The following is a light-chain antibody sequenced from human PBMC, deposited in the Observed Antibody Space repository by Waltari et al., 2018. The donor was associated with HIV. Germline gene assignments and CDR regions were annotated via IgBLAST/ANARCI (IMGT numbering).Light chain of an antibody. V-gene: IGKV1-8*01. CDR1: QGISSY. Sequence: AIRMTQSPSSFSASTGDSVTITCRASQGISSYLAWYQQKPGKAPKLLIYAASTLQSGVPSRFSGSGSGTDFTLTISCLQSEDFATYYCQQYYSYPPTFGQGTKLEIK. CDR2: AAS. CDR3: QQYYSYPPT. J-gene: IGKJ2*01.